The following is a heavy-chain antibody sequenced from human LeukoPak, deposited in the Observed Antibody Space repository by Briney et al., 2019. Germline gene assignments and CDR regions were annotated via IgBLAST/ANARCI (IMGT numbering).Heavy chain of an antibody. V-gene: IGHV3-23*01. Sequence: PGGSLRLSCAASGFSFSTFAMNWARQAPGKGLEWVAIISGAGGTIHYADSVKGRFTISRDNFKSTLFLQMKSLRVEDTAVYYCAKALTFGGLRGQGTLVTVSS. CDR1: GFSFSTFA. D-gene: IGHD3-16*01. J-gene: IGHJ4*02. CDR2: ISGAGGTI. CDR3: AKALTFGGL.